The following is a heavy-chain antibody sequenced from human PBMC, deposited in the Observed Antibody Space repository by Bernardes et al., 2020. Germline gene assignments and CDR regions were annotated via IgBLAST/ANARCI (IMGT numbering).Heavy chain of an antibody. D-gene: IGHD1-26*01. CDR1: GYTFTDYF. Sequence: ASVKVSCKASGYTFTDYFIHWVRQAPGQGLEWMGWINPNSGSTNYAQKFQGWVTMTRDTSISTAYMELSRLTSDDTAVYYCAREAGVGASRSFDFWGQGTLVTVSS. V-gene: IGHV1-2*04. CDR2: INPNSGST. CDR3: AREAGVGASRSFDF. J-gene: IGHJ4*02.